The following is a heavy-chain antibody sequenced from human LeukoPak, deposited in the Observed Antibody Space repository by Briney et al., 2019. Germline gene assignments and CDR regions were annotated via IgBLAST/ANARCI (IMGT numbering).Heavy chain of an antibody. CDR3: ARDAPGSTFDN. CDR2: ISPYNGDT. V-gene: IGHV1-18*01. D-gene: IGHD6-13*01. CDR1: GYTFTSYG. Sequence: EASVKVSCKASGYTFTSYGISWVRQAPGQGLEWMGWISPYNGDTNYAQRLQGRVTMTTDTSTSTAYMDLSSLRSDDTAVYYCARDAPGSTFDNWGQETLVAVSS. J-gene: IGHJ4*02.